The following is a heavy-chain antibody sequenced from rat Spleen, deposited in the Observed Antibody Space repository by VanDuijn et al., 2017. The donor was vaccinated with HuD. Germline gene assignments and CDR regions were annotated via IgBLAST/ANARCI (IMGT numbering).Heavy chain of an antibody. CDR3: ARDDGSYDMGFDY. CDR2: ISYDGSST. D-gene: IGHD1-12*02. Sequence: EVQLVESGGGLVQPGRSLKLSCAASGFTFSNYGMAWVRQAPTKGLEWVATISYDGSSTYYRDSVKGRFTISRDNTKSTLYLQMDSLRSEDTATYYCARDDGSYDMGFDYWGQGTLVTVSS. CDR1: GFTFSNYG. J-gene: IGHJ3*01. V-gene: IGHV5-29*01.